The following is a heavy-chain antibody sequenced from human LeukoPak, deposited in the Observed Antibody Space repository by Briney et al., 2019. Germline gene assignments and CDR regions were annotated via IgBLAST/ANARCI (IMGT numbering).Heavy chain of an antibody. D-gene: IGHD3-10*01. Sequence: VASVKVSCKASGGTFSSYAISGVRQAPGQGLEWMGRIIPILGIANYAQKFQGRVTITADKSTSTAYMELSSLRSEDTAVYYCARGYGSGSYFPAYWGQGTLVTVSS. CDR3: ARGYGSGSYFPAY. CDR1: GGTFSSYA. J-gene: IGHJ4*02. CDR2: IIPILGIA. V-gene: IGHV1-69*04.